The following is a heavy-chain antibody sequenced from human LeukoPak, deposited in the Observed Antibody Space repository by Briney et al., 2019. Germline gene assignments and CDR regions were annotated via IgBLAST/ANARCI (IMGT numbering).Heavy chain of an antibody. Sequence: SETLSLTCAVYGGSFSGYYWSWIRQPPGKGLEWIGEINHSGSTNYNPSLKSRVTISVDTSKNQFSLKLSSVTAADTAVYYCAREALTVGATRRVWFDPWGQGTLVTVSS. CDR2: INHSGST. CDR3: AREALTVGATRRVWFDP. V-gene: IGHV4-34*01. J-gene: IGHJ5*02. D-gene: IGHD1-26*01. CDR1: GGSFSGYY.